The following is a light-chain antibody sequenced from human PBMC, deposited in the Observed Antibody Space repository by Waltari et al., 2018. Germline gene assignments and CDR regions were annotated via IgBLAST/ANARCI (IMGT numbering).Light chain of an antibody. J-gene: IGKJ5*01. CDR1: QSINTN. CDR3: QQRRTWPSIT. Sequence: EIVLTQSPATLSLSPGESGTPSCRASQSINTNLAWYQQKPGQAPRLLIYDASNRATGIPARFSGSGSGTDFTLTISSLEREDFAVYYCQQRRTWPSITFGQGTRLEIK. V-gene: IGKV3-11*01. CDR2: DAS.